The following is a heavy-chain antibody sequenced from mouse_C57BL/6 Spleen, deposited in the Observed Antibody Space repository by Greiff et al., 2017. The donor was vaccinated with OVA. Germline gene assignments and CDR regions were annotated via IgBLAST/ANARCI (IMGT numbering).Heavy chain of an antibody. CDR2: IWSGGST. CDR3: ARKGDDYYAMDY. Sequence: QVQLQQSGPGLVQPSQSLSITCTVSGFSLTSYGVHWVRQSPGKGLEWLGVIWSGGSTDYNAAFISRLSISKDNSKSQVFFKMNSLQADDTAIYYCARKGDDYYAMDYWGQGTSVTVSS. CDR1: GFSLTSYG. J-gene: IGHJ4*01. V-gene: IGHV2-2*01.